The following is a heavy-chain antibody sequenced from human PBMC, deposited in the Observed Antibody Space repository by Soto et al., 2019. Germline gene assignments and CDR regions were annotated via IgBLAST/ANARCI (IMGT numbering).Heavy chain of an antibody. J-gene: IGHJ6*02. V-gene: IGHV5-10-1*01. CDR3: AVDARPSLVGDYYYGMDV. CDR2: IDPSDSYT. Sequence: GESLKISCKGSGYSFTSYWISWVRQMPGKGLEWMGRIDPSDSYTNYSPSFQGHVTISADKSISTAYLQWSSLKASDTAMYYCAVDARPSLVGDYYYGMDVWGQGTQGTVSS. D-gene: IGHD6-6*01. CDR1: GYSFTSYW.